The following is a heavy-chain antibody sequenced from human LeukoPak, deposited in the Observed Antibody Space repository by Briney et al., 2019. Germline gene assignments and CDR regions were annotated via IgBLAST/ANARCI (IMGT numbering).Heavy chain of an antibody. J-gene: IGHJ4*02. CDR3: AKCYDSSSWRIDD. Sequence: GGSLRLSCAASGFTFSDYYMSWVRQAPGKGLEWVSAISGSGGSTYYADSVKGRFTISRDNSKNTLSLQMNSLRAEDTAVYYCAKCYDSSSWRIDDWGQGTLVTVSS. V-gene: IGHV3-23*01. CDR2: ISGSGGST. CDR1: GFTFSDYY. D-gene: IGHD6-13*01.